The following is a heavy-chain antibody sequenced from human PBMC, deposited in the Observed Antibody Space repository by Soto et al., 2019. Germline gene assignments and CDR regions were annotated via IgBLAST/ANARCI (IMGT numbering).Heavy chain of an antibody. Sequence: QVQLQESGPGLVKPSETLSLTCSVSGGSMSSYYWNWIRQSPGKGLEWIGYIYYSGNTNYNPSLKSRVTISLDTSKNQVSLKLSSVSSADTAVYYCAGGVTSPLRGRRLDYWGQGTLVTVSS. J-gene: IGHJ4*02. CDR3: AGGVTSPLRGRRLDY. CDR2: IYYSGNT. CDR1: GGSMSSYY. D-gene: IGHD2-21*02. V-gene: IGHV4-59*01.